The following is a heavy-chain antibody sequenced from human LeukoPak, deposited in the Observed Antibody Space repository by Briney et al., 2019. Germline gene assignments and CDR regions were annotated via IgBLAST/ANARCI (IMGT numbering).Heavy chain of an antibody. Sequence: SETLSLTCAVYGGSFSGYYWSWIRQPPGKGLKGIGEINHSGSTNYNPSLKSRVTISVDTSKNQFSLKLSSVTAADTAVYYCATSSGYYIDAFDIWGQGTMVTVSS. CDR1: GGSFSGYY. CDR3: ATSSGYYIDAFDI. V-gene: IGHV4-34*01. J-gene: IGHJ3*02. CDR2: INHSGST. D-gene: IGHD3-22*01.